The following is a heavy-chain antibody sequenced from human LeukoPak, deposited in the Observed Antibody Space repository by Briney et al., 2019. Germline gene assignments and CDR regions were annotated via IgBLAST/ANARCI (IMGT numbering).Heavy chain of an antibody. CDR2: MNPNSGNT. Sequence: ASVMVSCKASGYTFTSYDINWARQATGQGLEWMGWMNPNSGNTGFAQKFQGRVTMTRNTSISTAYMELSSLRSEDTAVYYCVRGAYGDPLDYWGQGTLVTVSS. D-gene: IGHD4-17*01. CDR3: VRGAYGDPLDY. CDR1: GYTFTSYD. J-gene: IGHJ4*02. V-gene: IGHV1-8*01.